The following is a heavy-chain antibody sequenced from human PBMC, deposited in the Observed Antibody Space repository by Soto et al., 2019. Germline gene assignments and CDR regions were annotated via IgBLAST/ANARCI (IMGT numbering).Heavy chain of an antibody. CDR2: IIPYNGNT. CDR3: AKKLGPVDGRKEPLDY. D-gene: IGHD1-26*01. Sequence: GASVKVSCKASGYIFTYRYLYWVRQAPGQALEWMGWIIPYNGNTNYAQKFQDRFSITRESSLSTVYMELRSLRADDTAVYYCAKKLGPVDGRKEPLDYWGQGTLVTVSS. CDR1: GYIFTYRY. V-gene: IGHV1-45*02. J-gene: IGHJ4*02.